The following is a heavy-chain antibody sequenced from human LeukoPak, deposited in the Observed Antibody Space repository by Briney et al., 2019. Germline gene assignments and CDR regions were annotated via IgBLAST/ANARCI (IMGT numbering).Heavy chain of an antibody. CDR3: ATDRGWRTSGYYLYYFEY. CDR1: GFTFSTYA. CDR2: IKHDGSEK. J-gene: IGHJ4*02. D-gene: IGHD3-3*01. V-gene: IGHV3-7*01. Sequence: GGSLRLSCAASGFTFSTYAMSWVRQAPGKGLEWVASIKHDGSEKYYVDSVRGRFTISRDNTMNSLYLQMSSLRAEDTAVYYCATDRGWRTSGYYLYYFEYWGQGTLVTYSS.